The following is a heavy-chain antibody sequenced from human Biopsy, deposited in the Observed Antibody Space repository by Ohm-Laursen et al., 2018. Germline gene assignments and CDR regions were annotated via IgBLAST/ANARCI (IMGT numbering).Heavy chain of an antibody. CDR1: GSTLTELS. D-gene: IGHD1-1*01. Sequence: SSVKVSCKVSGSTLTELSMHWVRQAPGKGLEWMGGFAPENGKTVYAQNFQARASMTEDTSTDTAYMELRSLRSEDTAVYYCAADINGWNVNYWGQGTQVTVSS. J-gene: IGHJ4*02. CDR2: FAPENGKT. CDR3: AADINGWNVNY. V-gene: IGHV1-24*01.